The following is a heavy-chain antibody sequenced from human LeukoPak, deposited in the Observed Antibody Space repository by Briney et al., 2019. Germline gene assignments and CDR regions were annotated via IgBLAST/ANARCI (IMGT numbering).Heavy chain of an antibody. J-gene: IGHJ4*02. Sequence: GGSLRLSCAASGFTFSSYWMSWVRQAPGKGLEWVANIKQDGSEKYYVDSVKGRFTISRDNAKNSLYLQMNSLRAEDTALYYCAKFSPYGGNSYWGQGTLVTVSS. CDR3: AKFSPYGGNSY. CDR1: GFTFSSYW. CDR2: IKQDGSEK. D-gene: IGHD4-23*01. V-gene: IGHV3-7*03.